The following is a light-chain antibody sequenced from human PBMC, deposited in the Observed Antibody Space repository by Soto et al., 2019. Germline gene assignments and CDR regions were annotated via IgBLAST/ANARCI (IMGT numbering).Light chain of an antibody. J-gene: IGLJ1*01. Sequence: PSVSGAPGQRVTISCTGSSSNIGAGYDVHWYQQLPGTAPKLLIYGNSNRPSGVPDRFSGSKSGTSASLAITGLQAEDEADYYCQSYDSSLSGSDVFGTGTKVTVL. CDR1: SSNIGAGYD. CDR2: GNS. CDR3: QSYDSSLSGSDV. V-gene: IGLV1-40*01.